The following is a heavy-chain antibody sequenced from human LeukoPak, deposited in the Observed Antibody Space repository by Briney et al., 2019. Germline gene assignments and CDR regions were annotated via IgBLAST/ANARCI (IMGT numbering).Heavy chain of an antibody. J-gene: IGHJ6*03. Sequence: ASVKVSCKASGYTFTGYYMHWVRQAPGQGLEWMGWINPNSGGTNYAQKFQGRVTMTRDTSISTAYMELSRLRSDDTAVYYCARSEAVVKDHPSMGGGYYYYYYYMDVWGKGTTVTVSS. V-gene: IGHV1-2*02. CDR3: ARSEAVVKDHPSMGGGYYYYYYYMDV. D-gene: IGHD4-23*01. CDR2: INPNSGGT. CDR1: GYTFTGYY.